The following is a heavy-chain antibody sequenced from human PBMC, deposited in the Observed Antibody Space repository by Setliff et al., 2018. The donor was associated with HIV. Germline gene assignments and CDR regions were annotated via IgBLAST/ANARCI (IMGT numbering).Heavy chain of an antibody. V-gene: IGHV4-38-2*01. CDR1: GYSISSGYY. D-gene: IGHD3-3*01. CDR2: INHRGIT. Sequence: SETLSLTCAVSGYSISSGYYWSWIRQPPGKGLEWIGEINHRGITNYSPSLKSRVTISVDTSKNQFSLRLSSVTAADTAVYYCARHSDFWSEDAFDIWGQGTMVTVSS. CDR3: ARHSDFWSEDAFDI. J-gene: IGHJ3*02.